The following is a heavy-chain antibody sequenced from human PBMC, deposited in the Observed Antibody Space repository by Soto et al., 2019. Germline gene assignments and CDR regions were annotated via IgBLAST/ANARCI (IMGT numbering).Heavy chain of an antibody. Sequence: QVQLVQSGAEVKKPGASVKVSCKASGYTFSTYGIGWVRQAPGQGLEWMGWINGYNGNTNYAPKLQGRITMTTDTSTTTAYMELRSLRSDDTAVYYCARMGDVPYYYYGMDVWGQGTTVTVSS. CDR1: GYTFSTYG. D-gene: IGHD3-16*01. J-gene: IGHJ6*02. CDR2: INGYNGNT. CDR3: ARMGDVPYYYYGMDV. V-gene: IGHV1-18*01.